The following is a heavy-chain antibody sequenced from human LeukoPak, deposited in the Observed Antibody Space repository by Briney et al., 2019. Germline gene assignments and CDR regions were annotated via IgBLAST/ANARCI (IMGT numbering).Heavy chain of an antibody. CDR1: GFTFSDYY. CDR3: ARVKELQGYCSSTSCYFSKDYYGMDV. Sequence: GGSLRLSCAASGFTFSDYYMSWIRQAPGKGLEWVSSISSSSSYIYYADSVKGRFTISRDNAKNSLYLQMNSLRAEDTAVYYCARVKELQGYCSSTSCYFSKDYYGMDVWGQGTTVTVSS. CDR2: ISSSSSYI. D-gene: IGHD2-2*01. V-gene: IGHV3-11*06. J-gene: IGHJ6*02.